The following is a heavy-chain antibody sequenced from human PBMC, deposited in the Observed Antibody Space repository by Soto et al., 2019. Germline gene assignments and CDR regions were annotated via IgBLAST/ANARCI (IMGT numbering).Heavy chain of an antibody. CDR1: GLTFSNYA. CDR2: ISGTGGSA. J-gene: IGHJ3*01. D-gene: IGHD6-19*01. CDR3: VKEGSGWYSRGSFHF. Sequence: GGSLRLSCAASGLTFSNYAMNWVRQAPGKGLEWVSVISGTGGSAYYADSVKGRFTISRDNSKNTLYLQMNSLRAEDTAIYYCVKEGSGWYSRGSFHFWGRGTMVTVSS. V-gene: IGHV3-23*01.